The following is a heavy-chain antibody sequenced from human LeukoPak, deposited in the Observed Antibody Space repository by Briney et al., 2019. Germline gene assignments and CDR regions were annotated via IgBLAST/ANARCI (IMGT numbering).Heavy chain of an antibody. J-gene: IGHJ4*02. D-gene: IGHD5-18*01. V-gene: IGHV1-46*01. Sequence: ASVKVSCKASGYTFTSYDINWVRQATGQGLEWMGIINPSGGSTSYAQKFQGRVTMTRDTSTSTVYMELSSLRSDDTAVYYCALTRGYSYGYSFYWGQGTLVTVSS. CDR3: ALTRGYSYGYSFY. CDR1: GYTFTSYD. CDR2: INPSGGST.